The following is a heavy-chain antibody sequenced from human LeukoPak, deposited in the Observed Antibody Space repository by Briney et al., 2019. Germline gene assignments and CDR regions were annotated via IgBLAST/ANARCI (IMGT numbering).Heavy chain of an antibody. CDR2: ISGNGGGT. Sequence: GGSLRLSCAPSVLTFSSYAMSGVRQAPGKGLEWVSGISGNGGGTYYADSVKGRFTISRDNSKNTLYLQMNSLRAEDTAVYYCAKSFGYSRSWFDYWGQGTLVTVSS. D-gene: IGHD6-13*01. V-gene: IGHV3-23*01. CDR3: AKSFGYSRSWFDY. J-gene: IGHJ4*02. CDR1: VLTFSSYA.